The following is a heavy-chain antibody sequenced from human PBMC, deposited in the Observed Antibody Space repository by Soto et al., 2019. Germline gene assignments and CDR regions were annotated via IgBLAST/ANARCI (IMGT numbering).Heavy chain of an antibody. CDR2: INPNSGGT. Sequence: ASVKVSCKASGYTFTGYYMHWVRQAPGQGLEWMGWINPNSGGTNYAQKFQGRVTMTRDTSISTAYMELSRLRSDDTAVYYCARDHYGSGSYYYYYGMDVWGQGTKVTV. CDR3: ARDHYGSGSYYYYYGMDV. CDR1: GYTFTGYY. V-gene: IGHV1-2*02. J-gene: IGHJ6*02. D-gene: IGHD3-10*01.